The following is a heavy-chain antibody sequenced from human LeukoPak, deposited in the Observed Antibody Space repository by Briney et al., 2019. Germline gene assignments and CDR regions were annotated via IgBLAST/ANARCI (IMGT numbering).Heavy chain of an antibody. CDR2: IIPIFGTA. J-gene: IGHJ5*02. CDR1: GGTFSCYA. V-gene: IGHV1-69*06. Sequence: SVKVSCKASGGTFSCYAISWVRQAPGQGLEWMGGIIPIFGTANYAQKFQGRVTITADTSTSTAYIELRSLRSEDTAVYYCARDTGDYQRLLGWFDTWGQGTLVTVSS. D-gene: IGHD2-2*01. CDR3: ARDTGDYQRLLGWFDT.